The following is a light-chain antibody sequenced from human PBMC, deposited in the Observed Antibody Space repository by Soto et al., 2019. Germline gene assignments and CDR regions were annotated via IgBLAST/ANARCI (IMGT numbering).Light chain of an antibody. CDR3: QQYDTFPRT. V-gene: IGKV3-20*01. Sequence: EIVLTQSPGTLSLSPGDRATLSCRASQSLSSNFLAWYQQKPGQAPRLLIYGASRRATDIPDRFSGSGSGIDFALTITRLEPADFAVYFCQQYDTFPRTFGQGTKVEIQ. J-gene: IGKJ1*01. CDR2: GAS. CDR1: QSLSSNF.